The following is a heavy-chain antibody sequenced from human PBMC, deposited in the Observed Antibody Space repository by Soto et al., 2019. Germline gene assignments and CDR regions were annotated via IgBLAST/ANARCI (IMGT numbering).Heavy chain of an antibody. J-gene: IGHJ4*02. CDR3: ARDLAAAAY. V-gene: IGHV1-46*01. D-gene: IGHD6-13*01. CDR1: GYIFTNYY. Sequence: ASVKVSCKASGYIFTNYYIHWVRQVPGQGLEWMAIINPLPTSGSTNYAQKFQGRVTVTRDTSTSTVYLELSSLRSDDTAVYYCARDLAAAAYWGQGTLVTVSS. CDR2: INPLPTSGST.